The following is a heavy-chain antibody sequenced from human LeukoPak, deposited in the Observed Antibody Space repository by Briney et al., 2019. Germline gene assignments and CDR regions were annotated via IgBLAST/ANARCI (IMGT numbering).Heavy chain of an antibody. D-gene: IGHD2-15*01. CDR2: IYTSGST. J-gene: IGHJ5*02. CDR1: GGSISSYY. Sequence: SETLSLTYTVSGGSISSYYWSWIRQPAGKGLEWSGRIYTSGSTNYNPSLKSRVTMSVDTSKNQFSLKLSSVTAADTAVYYCARDCSGGSCYPKVFDPWGQGTLVTVSS. V-gene: IGHV4-4*07. CDR3: ARDCSGGSCYPKVFDP.